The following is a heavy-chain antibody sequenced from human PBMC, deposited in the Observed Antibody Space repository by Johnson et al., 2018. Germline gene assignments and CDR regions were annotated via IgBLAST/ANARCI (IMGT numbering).Heavy chain of an antibody. J-gene: IGHJ6*03. CDR1: GYTFTSYD. D-gene: IGHD1-1*01. CDR2: MNPNSGNT. Sequence: QVQLVESGAEVKKPGASXKVSCKASGYTFTSYDINLVRQATGQGLEWMGWMNPNSGNTGDAQKFAGRVTMTRNTSISTAYMELSSLRSEDRAVYYCARGIADDHYYYYMDVWGKGTTVTVSS. V-gene: IGHV1-8*01. CDR3: ARGIADDHYYYYMDV.